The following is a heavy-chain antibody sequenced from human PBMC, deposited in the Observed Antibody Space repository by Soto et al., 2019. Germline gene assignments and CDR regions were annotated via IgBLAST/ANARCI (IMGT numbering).Heavy chain of an antibody. CDR3: AKSPDHSRGLYGRY. CDR1: GFTFTNFV. V-gene: IGHV3-23*01. J-gene: IGHJ4*02. CDR2: LSGSDAST. Sequence: GGSLRLSCTVSGFTFTNFVMTWVRQAPGKGLEWVSGLSGSDASTYYADSVNGRFTISRNKSHNTLYLQMNSLRAEDTAVYYCAKSPDHSRGLYGRYWGQGNLVTLSS. D-gene: IGHD2-8*01.